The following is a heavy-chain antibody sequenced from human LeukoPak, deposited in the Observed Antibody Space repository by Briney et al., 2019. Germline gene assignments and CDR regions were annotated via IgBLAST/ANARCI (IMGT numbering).Heavy chain of an antibody. CDR1: GFTFSSYN. V-gene: IGHV3-53*01. CDR3: ARRAGAYSHPYDY. Sequence: GGSLSLSCAASGFTFSSYNMNWVRQAPGKGLEWVSFIYSDNTHYSDSVKGRFTISRDNSKNTLYLQMNSLRAEDTAVYYCARRAGAYSHPYDYWGQGTLVTVSS. J-gene: IGHJ4*02. CDR2: IYSDNT. D-gene: IGHD4/OR15-4a*01.